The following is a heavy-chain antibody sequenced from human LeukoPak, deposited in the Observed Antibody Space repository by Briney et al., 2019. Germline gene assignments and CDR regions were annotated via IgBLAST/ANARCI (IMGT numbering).Heavy chain of an antibody. Sequence: ASVKVSCKASGYIFTGYYMHWQRQAPGQGLEWMGWITPNSGGTNYSQKFQGRVTMTRDTSISTAYMELSRLRSDDTAVYYCALLAYCGGDCSSWFDPWGQGTLVTVSS. D-gene: IGHD2-21*02. J-gene: IGHJ5*02. CDR2: ITPNSGGT. CDR1: GYIFTGYY. V-gene: IGHV1-2*02. CDR3: ALLAYCGGDCSSWFDP.